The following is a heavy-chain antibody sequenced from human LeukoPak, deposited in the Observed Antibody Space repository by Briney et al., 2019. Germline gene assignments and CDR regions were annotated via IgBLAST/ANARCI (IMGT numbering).Heavy chain of an antibody. J-gene: IGHJ3*02. Sequence: ASVKVSCKASGYTFTSYGISWVRQAPGQGLEWMGWISAYNGNTNYAQKLQGRVTMTTDTSTSTAYMELRSLRSDDTAVYYCAREDPYGGYDSVVLHAFDIWGQGTMVTVSS. D-gene: IGHD5-12*01. CDR3: AREDPYGGYDSVVLHAFDI. CDR1: GYTFTSYG. CDR2: ISAYNGNT. V-gene: IGHV1-18*01.